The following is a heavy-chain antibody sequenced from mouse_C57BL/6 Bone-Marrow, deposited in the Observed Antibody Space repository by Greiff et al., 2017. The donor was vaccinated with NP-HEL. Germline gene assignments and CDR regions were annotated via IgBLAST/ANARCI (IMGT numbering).Heavy chain of an antibody. D-gene: IGHD1-1*01. J-gene: IGHJ2*01. CDR2: IHPSDSDT. V-gene: IGHV1-74*01. CDR3: AMGITTVVA. CDR1: GYTFTSYW. Sequence: QVHVKQPGAELVKPGASVKVSCKASGYTFTSYWMHWVKQRPGQGLEWIGRIHPSDSDTNYNQKFKGKATLTVDKSSSTAYMQLSSLTSEDSAVYYCAMGITTVVAWGQGTTLTVSS.